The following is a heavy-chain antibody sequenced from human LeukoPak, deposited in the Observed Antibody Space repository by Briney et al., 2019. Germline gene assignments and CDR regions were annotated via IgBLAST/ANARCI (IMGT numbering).Heavy chain of an antibody. CDR1: GFTFNSYI. CDR3: ARESFAARWD. J-gene: IGHJ4*02. V-gene: IGHV3-7*01. CDR2: IKQDGSEK. Sequence: GGSLRLSCAASGFTFNSYIMNWVRQAPGKGLEWVANIKQDGSEKDYVDSVKGRFTISRDNAKNSLYLQMNSLTAEDTAVYYCARESFAARWDWGQGTLVTVSS. D-gene: IGHD6-6*01.